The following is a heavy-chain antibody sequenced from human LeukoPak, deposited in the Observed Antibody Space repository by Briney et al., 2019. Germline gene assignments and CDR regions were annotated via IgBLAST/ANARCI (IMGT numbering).Heavy chain of an antibody. Sequence: PGGSLRLSCAASGFTLRSYVMSWVRQAPGKGLEWVSGISGSGDSTYYADSVKGRFSIYRDNSNNTLYLQMNSLRAEDTAVYYCAELGITMIGGVWGKGTTVTISS. CDR1: GFTLRSYV. V-gene: IGHV3-23*01. D-gene: IGHD3-10*02. CDR3: AELGITMIGGV. J-gene: IGHJ6*04. CDR2: ISGSGDST.